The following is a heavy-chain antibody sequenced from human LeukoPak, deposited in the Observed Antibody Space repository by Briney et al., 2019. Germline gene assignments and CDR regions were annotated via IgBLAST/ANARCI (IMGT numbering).Heavy chain of an antibody. CDR3: AGDVSGSMDV. J-gene: IGHJ6*03. Sequence: SQTLSLTCAVSGYSISSGYYWAWIRQAPGKGLEWIVSMHTSWTTSYNPSLKRRFTIPLDTSKNHFSVKVSSVTAADTAVYCCAGDVSGSMDVWGRGTTVTVSS. CDR2: MHTSWTT. CDR1: GYSISSGYY. V-gene: IGHV4-38-2*02.